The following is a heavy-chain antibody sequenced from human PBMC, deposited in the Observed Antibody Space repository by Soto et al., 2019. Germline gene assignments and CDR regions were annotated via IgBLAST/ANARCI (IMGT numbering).Heavy chain of an antibody. Sequence: QVQLMQSGAEVKKPGSSVKVSCKASGGTFSSYAISWVRQAPGQGLEWMGGIIPISGTANYAQKFQGRVTITADESTSTAYMGLSSLRSEDTAVYYCARSQGSSTSLEIYYYYYYGMDVWGQGTTVTVSS. D-gene: IGHD2-2*01. CDR1: GGTFSSYA. CDR3: ARSQGSSTSLEIYYYYYYGMDV. J-gene: IGHJ6*02. CDR2: IIPISGTA. V-gene: IGHV1-69*01.